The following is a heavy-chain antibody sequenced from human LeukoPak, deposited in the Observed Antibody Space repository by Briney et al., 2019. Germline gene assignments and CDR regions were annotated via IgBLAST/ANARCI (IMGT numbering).Heavy chain of an antibody. Sequence: GGSLRLSCAASGFTFSDYYMSWIRQAPGKGLEWVSGIHWNGGSTGYADSVKGRFTISRDNAENSLYLQMNSLRAEDTALYYCARAPLLAVTYYSMDVWAKGPRSPSP. J-gene: IGHJ6*03. V-gene: IGHV3-20*04. D-gene: IGHD1-26*01. CDR2: IHWNGGST. CDR3: ARAPLLAVTYYSMDV. CDR1: GFTFSDYY.